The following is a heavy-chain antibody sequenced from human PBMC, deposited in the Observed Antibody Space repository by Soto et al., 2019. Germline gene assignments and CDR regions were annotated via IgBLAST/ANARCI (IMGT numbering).Heavy chain of an antibody. V-gene: IGHV1-69*01. CDR3: AAVPEYSSSSASGWFDP. CDR1: GGTFSSYA. J-gene: IGHJ5*02. CDR2: IIPIFGTA. D-gene: IGHD6-6*01. Sequence: QVQLVQSGAEVKKPGSSVKVSCKASGGTFSSYAISWVRQAPGQGLEWMGGIIPIFGTANYAQKFQGRVTITADESTSTAYMELSRLRSEDTAVYYCAAVPEYSSSSASGWFDPWGQGTLVTVSS.